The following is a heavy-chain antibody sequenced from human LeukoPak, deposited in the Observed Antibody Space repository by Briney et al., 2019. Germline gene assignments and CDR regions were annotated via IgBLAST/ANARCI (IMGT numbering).Heavy chain of an antibody. CDR2: ISSSSYI. CDR1: GFTFSSYS. Sequence: GGSLRLSCAASGFTFSSYSMNWVRQAPGKGLEWVSSISSSSYIYYADSVKGRFTISRDNAKNSLYLQMNGLRAEDTAVYYCARAHPRYYYDFWGQGTLVTVSS. J-gene: IGHJ4*02. D-gene: IGHD1-14*01. V-gene: IGHV3-21*01. CDR3: ARAHPRYYYDF.